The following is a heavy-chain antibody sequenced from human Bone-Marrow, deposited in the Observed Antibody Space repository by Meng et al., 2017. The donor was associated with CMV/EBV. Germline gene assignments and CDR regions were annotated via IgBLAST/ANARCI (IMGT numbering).Heavy chain of an antibody. D-gene: IGHD3-3*01. J-gene: IGHJ4*02. V-gene: IGHV1-3*02. CDR3: AKRDWSGYYYYFDY. Sequence: ASVKVSCKASGYTFTSYARHWVRQAPGQRLEWMGWSNAGNGNTKYSQEFQGRVTITRDTSASTAYMELSRLRSEDTAVYYCAKRDWSGYYYYFDYWGQGTLVTVSS. CDR1: GYTFTSYA. CDR2: SNAGNGNT.